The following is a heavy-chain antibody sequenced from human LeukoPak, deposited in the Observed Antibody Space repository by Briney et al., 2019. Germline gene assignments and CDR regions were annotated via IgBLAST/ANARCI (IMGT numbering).Heavy chain of an antibody. J-gene: IGHJ4*02. V-gene: IGHV3-53*01. CDR2: IYSGGST. Sequence: PGGSLRLSCAASGLTVSNNYMKWVRQAAGKGLEWVSLIYSGGSTYYADSVKGRFTISRDNPKNTVYLQMNNLRAEDTAVYYCARDRHCSGGSCSALWGQGTLVTVSS. CDR3: ARDRHCSGGSCSAL. CDR1: GLTVSNNY. D-gene: IGHD2-15*01.